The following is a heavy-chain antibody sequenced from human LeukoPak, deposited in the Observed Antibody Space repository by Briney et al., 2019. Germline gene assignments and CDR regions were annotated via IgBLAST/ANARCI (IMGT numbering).Heavy chain of an antibody. CDR3: ARVFSQGVATKKFDY. D-gene: IGHD5-12*01. J-gene: IGHJ4*02. CDR2: IYTSGST. Sequence: SETLSLTCTVSDGSISSYYWSWIRQPAGKGLEWIGRIYTSGSTKYNPSLKSRVTISVDTSKNQFSLKLSSVTAADTAVYYCARVFSQGVATKKFDYWGQGTLVTVSS. CDR1: DGSISSYY. V-gene: IGHV4-4*07.